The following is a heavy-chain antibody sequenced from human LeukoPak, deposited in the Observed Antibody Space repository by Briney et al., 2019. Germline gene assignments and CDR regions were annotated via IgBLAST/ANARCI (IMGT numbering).Heavy chain of an antibody. V-gene: IGHV4-39*07. CDR1: GGSISSSSYY. CDR2: IYYSGST. D-gene: IGHD6-13*01. Sequence: KPSETLSLTCTVSGGSISSSSYYWGWIRQPPGKGLEWIGSIYYSGSTYYNPSLKSRVTISVDRSKNQFSLKLSSVTAADTAVYYCARVGIAAAENPVNFDYWGQGTLVTVSS. J-gene: IGHJ4*02. CDR3: ARVGIAAAENPVNFDY.